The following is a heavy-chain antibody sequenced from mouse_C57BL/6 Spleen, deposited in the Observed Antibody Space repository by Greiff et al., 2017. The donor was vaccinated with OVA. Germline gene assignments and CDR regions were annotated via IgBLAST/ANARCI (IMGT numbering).Heavy chain of an antibody. CDR3: AREGLRYYDYDGGAY. Sequence: VQLQQPGAELVKPGASVKLSCKASGYTFTSYWMQWVKQRPGQGLAWIGEIDPSDSYTNYNQKFKGKATLTVDTSSSTAYMQLSSLTSEDSAVYYCAREGLRYYDYDGGAYWGQGTLVTVSA. CDR2: IDPSDSYT. J-gene: IGHJ3*01. D-gene: IGHD2-4*01. V-gene: IGHV1-50*01. CDR1: GYTFTSYW.